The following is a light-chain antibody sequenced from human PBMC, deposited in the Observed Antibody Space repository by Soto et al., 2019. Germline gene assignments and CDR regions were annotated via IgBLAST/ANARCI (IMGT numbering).Light chain of an antibody. CDR1: QRNSRNH. CDR3: QQYGNSPIT. CDR2: GAS. Sequence: IVLTQSPGTLSFSPGEGVTLSGWSSQRNSRNHLAWYHQKPGRAPRLLIYGASTRATGFPDRFSGSGSGTDFTLNIIRLEPEDFAVYYCQQYGNSPITFGQGTRLEIK. V-gene: IGKV3-20*01. J-gene: IGKJ5*01.